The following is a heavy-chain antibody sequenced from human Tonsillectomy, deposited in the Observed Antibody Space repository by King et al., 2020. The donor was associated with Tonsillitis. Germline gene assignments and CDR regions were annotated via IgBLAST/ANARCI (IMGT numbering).Heavy chain of an antibody. CDR3: ATPPYSGSYYGFFDY. CDR2: IYPGDSDT. J-gene: IGHJ4*02. V-gene: IGHV5-51*01. D-gene: IGHD1-26*01. CDR1: GYIFTSYW. Sequence: VQLVQSGAEVKKPGESLKISCKGSGYIFTSYWIGWVRQMPGKGLEWMGIIYPGDSDTRYSPSFQGQVTISADKSISTAYLQWNSLTASDTAMYYCATPPYSGSYYGFFDYWGQGTLVTVSS.